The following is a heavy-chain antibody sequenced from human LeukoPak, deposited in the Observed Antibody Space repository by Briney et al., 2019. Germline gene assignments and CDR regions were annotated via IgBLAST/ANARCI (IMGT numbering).Heavy chain of an antibody. J-gene: IGHJ6*02. Sequence: GGSLRLSCAASGFTFSSYWMSWVRQAPGKGLEWVANIKQDGSEKYYVDSVKGRFTISRDNAKNSLYLQMNSLRAEDTALYYCAKDTSSSPRGMDVWGQGTTVTVSS. CDR1: GFTFSSYW. CDR3: AKDTSSSPRGMDV. CDR2: IKQDGSEK. V-gene: IGHV3-7*03. D-gene: IGHD6-19*01.